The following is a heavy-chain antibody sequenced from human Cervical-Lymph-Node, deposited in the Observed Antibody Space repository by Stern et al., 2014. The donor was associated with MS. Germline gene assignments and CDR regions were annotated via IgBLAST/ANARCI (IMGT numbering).Heavy chain of an antibody. V-gene: IGHV3-7*01. CDR3: ARGSDT. D-gene: IGHD2-15*01. CDR1: GFTFSSYW. J-gene: IGHJ5*02. Sequence: EAPLLESGGGLVQPGGSLRLSCAASGFTFSSYWMNWVRQAPGKGLEWVANIKEDGNETNYVDSVKGRLSISRDNAKNSLYLQMNSLRAEDTAVYYCARGSDTWGQGTLVTVSS. CDR2: IKEDGNET.